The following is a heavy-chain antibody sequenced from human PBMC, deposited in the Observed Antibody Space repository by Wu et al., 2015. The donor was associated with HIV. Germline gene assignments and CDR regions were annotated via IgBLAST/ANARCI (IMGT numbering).Heavy chain of an antibody. CDR3: ARDSPGDGYKKAY. D-gene: IGHD5-24*01. J-gene: IGHJ4*02. CDR1: GGTFSSYA. V-gene: IGHV1-69*11. Sequence: QVQLVQSGAEVKKPGSSVKVSCKASGGTFSSYALDWVRQAPGQGLEWVGRFFPFVRTTKYAPKFQGRVTITADESTSTAYMELSRLRSDDTAVYYCARDSPGDGYKKAYWGQGTLGHRLL. CDR2: FFPFVRTT.